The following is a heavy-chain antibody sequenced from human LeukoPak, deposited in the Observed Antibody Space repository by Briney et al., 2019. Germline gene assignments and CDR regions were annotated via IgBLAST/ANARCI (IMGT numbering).Heavy chain of an antibody. CDR3: ARLYYDSSGYYWFDP. D-gene: IGHD3-22*01. V-gene: IGHV4-39*01. CDR2: IYYNGSP. J-gene: IGHJ5*02. CDR1: GASISSNSYY. Sequence: PSETLSLTCTVSGASISSNSYYWGWLRQPPGKGPEWIASIYYNGSPYYNPSLKSRVTLSVDTSKNQFSLKLSSVTATDTAVYYCARLYYDSSGYYWFDPWGQGTLVTVSS.